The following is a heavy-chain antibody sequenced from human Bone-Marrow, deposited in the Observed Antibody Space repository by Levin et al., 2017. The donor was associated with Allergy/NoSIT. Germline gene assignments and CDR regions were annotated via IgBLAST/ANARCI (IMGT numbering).Heavy chain of an antibody. J-gene: IGHJ5*02. Sequence: LSLTCAASGFTFSNYGMHWVRQAPGKGLEWVSFISYEGSNKLYADSVKGRFTISRDNSEKTLYLEMNSLRPEDTAIYYCAKKAALAGRPGSLDLWGQGTLVTVSS. D-gene: IGHD6-6*01. CDR3: AKKAALAGRPGSLDL. V-gene: IGHV3-30*18. CDR2: ISYEGSNK. CDR1: GFTFSNYG.